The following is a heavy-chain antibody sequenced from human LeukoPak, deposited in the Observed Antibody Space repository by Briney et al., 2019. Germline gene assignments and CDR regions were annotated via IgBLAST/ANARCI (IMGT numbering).Heavy chain of an antibody. V-gene: IGHV4-59*01. D-gene: IGHD2-21*02. J-gene: IGHJ3*02. CDR2: IYYSGST. CDR3: ARVMTGGDAFDI. Sequence: SETLSLTCTASAGSISSYYWSWIRQPPGKGLEWIGYIYYSGSTNYNPSLKSRVTISVDTSKNQFSLKLSSVTAADTAVYYCARVMTGGDAFDIWGQGTMVTVSS. CDR1: AGSISSYY.